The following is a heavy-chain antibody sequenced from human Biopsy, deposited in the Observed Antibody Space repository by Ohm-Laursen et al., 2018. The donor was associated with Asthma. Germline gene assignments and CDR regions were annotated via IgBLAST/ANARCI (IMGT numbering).Heavy chain of an antibody. J-gene: IGHJ3*02. D-gene: IGHD1-1*01. CDR1: GFSFSKYG. V-gene: IGHV3-30*06. Sequence: SLRLSCSASGFSFSKYGIHWVRQAPGKGLEWVGVISKDASTQDYADSVKGRFTMARDNSKNTLDLQMNSLREEDTAVYYCVRDGTDDAFDIWGQGTVVSVSS. CDR3: VRDGTDDAFDI. CDR2: ISKDASTQ.